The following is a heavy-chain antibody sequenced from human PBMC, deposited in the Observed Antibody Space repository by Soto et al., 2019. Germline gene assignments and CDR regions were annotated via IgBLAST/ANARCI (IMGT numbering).Heavy chain of an antibody. J-gene: IGHJ4*02. Sequence: GESLKIFCKGSGYSFTRHWLGWVRQMPGKGLEWMGIIYPGDSDTRYSPSFQGQVTISADKYISTAYLQWSSLKASDTAMYYCARLYDGGGDYWGQGTLVTVSS. CDR3: ARLYDGGGDY. D-gene: IGHD3-16*01. CDR1: GYSFTRHW. CDR2: IYPGDSDT. V-gene: IGHV5-51*01.